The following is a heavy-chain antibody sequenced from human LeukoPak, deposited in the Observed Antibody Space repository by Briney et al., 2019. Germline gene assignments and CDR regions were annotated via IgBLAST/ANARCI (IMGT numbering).Heavy chain of an antibody. Sequence: PGGSLRLSCAASGFTFSSYWMHWVRQAPGKGLVWVSHINNDGSTTSYADSVKGRFTISRDNAKNTLYLQMNSLRAEDTAVYYCARRSAAKDAFDIWGQGTMVTVSS. CDR1: GFTFSSYW. V-gene: IGHV3-74*01. CDR3: ARRSAAKDAFDI. J-gene: IGHJ3*02. CDR2: INNDGSTT. D-gene: IGHD6-25*01.